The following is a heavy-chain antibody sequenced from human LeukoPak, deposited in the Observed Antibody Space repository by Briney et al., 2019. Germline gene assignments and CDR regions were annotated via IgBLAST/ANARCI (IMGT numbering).Heavy chain of an antibody. V-gene: IGHV3-23*01. Sequence: GGSLSLSCAPSGLTFSSYAMSWARHAPGKGLEWVSVISGSGGSTYYADSVKGRFTISRDNSKNTLYLQMNSLRAEDTAVYYCARVKGLPNYYGMDVWGQGTTVTVSS. CDR2: ISGSGGST. CDR1: GLTFSSYA. CDR3: ARVKGLPNYYGMDV. J-gene: IGHJ6*02. D-gene: IGHD4-11*01.